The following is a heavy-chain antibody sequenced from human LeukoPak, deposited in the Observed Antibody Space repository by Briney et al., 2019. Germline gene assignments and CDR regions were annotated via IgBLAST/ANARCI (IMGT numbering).Heavy chain of an antibody. CDR1: GGSISSGGYS. V-gene: IGHV4-30-2*01. CDR2: IYHSGST. D-gene: IGHD4-17*01. CDR3: ARVAYGDYVGY. Sequence: TLSLTCAVSGGSISSGGYSWSWIRQPPGKGLEWIGYIYHSGSTYYNPSLKSRVTISVDRSKNQFSLKLSSVTAADTAVYYCARVAYGDYVGYWGQGTLVTVSS. J-gene: IGHJ4*02.